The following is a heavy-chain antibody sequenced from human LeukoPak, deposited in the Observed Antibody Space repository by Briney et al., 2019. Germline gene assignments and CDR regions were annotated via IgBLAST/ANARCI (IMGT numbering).Heavy chain of an antibody. Sequence: GGSLRLSCAASGFTFSNYWMHWVRQAPGKGLVWVSRIKGDGSHTIYADSVKGRFTISRDNAKNTLYLQMKSLRAEDTAVYYCVRDWDHFNFDSWGQGTLVTVSS. CDR2: IKGDGSHT. D-gene: IGHD3-3*02. CDR3: VRDWDHFNFDS. V-gene: IGHV3-74*01. CDR1: GFTFSNYW. J-gene: IGHJ5*01.